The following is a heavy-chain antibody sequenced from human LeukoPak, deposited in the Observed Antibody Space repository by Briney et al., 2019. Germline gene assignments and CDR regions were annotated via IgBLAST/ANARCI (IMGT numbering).Heavy chain of an antibody. CDR3: ARERGSGSYRYFDY. Sequence: SVTVSCKASGGTFSSYAISWVRQAPGQGLEWMGGIIPIFGTANYAQKFQGRVTITADESTSTAYMELSSLRSEDTAVYYCARERGSGSYRYFDYWGQGTLVTVSS. V-gene: IGHV1-69*13. CDR2: IIPIFGTA. D-gene: IGHD1-26*01. CDR1: GGTFSSYA. J-gene: IGHJ4*02.